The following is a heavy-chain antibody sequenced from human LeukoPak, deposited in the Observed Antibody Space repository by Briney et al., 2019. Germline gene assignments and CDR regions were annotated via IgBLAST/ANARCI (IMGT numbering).Heavy chain of an antibody. CDR3: AKGLNSGNYYDAFDI. CDR2: FSASGGST. V-gene: IGHV3-23*01. Sequence: PGGSPRLSCAASGFTFSSYAMSWVRQAPGKGLEWVSGFSASGGSTYYADSVKGRFSISRDNSKNTLYLQMNSLRAEDTAVYYCAKGLNSGNYYDAFDIWGQGTLVTVSS. J-gene: IGHJ3*02. D-gene: IGHD1-26*01. CDR1: GFTFSSYA.